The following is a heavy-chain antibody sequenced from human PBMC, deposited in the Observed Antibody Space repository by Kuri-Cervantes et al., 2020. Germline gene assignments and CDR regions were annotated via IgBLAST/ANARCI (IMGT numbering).Heavy chain of an antibody. V-gene: IGHV3-9*01. J-gene: IGHJ4*02. CDR2: ISWDSAKT. Sequence: GGSLRLSCTASGFSFSSYAMSWVRQAPGKGLEWVSGISWDSAKTQYADSVKGRFTISRDNARNSLYLQIDSLRTDDTALYFCVKYSGDGNSHGWYHFDYWGQGTLVTVSS. CDR3: VKYSGDGNSHGWYHFDY. CDR1: GFSFSSYA. D-gene: IGHD6-19*01.